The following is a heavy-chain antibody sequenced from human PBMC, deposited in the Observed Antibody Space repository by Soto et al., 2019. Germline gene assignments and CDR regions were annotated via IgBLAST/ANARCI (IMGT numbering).Heavy chain of an antibody. J-gene: IGHJ4*02. CDR2: IKSKTDGGTT. CDR3: TTDWGDSVFDY. V-gene: IGHV3-15*01. D-gene: IGHD2-21*02. Sequence: EVQLVESGGGLVKPGGSLRLSCAASGFTFSNAWMSWVRQAPGKGLEWVGRIKSKTDGGTTDYAAPVKSRFTISRDHSKNTLYLQMTSLRTEGSAVHYCTTDWGDSVFDYWGQGTLVTVSS. CDR1: GFTFSNAW.